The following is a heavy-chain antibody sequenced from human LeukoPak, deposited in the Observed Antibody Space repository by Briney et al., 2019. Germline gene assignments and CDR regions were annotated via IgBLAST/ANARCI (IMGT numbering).Heavy chain of an antibody. J-gene: IGHJ4*02. Sequence: PGGSLRLSCAASGFTFSDYYMGWIRQAPGKGLEWISYITNNGGAMFYADSLKGRLTIFRDNAKKSLYLQMNSLRPDDTALYFCARALADSRGYYLGFDYWGQGNLVTVSS. CDR2: ITNNGGAM. CDR1: GFTFSDYY. V-gene: IGHV3-11*04. D-gene: IGHD3-22*01. CDR3: ARALADSRGYYLGFDY.